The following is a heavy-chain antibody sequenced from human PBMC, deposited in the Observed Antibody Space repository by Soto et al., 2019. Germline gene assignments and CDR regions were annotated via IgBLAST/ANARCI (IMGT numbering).Heavy chain of an antibody. CDR3: ARVRRYDILTGSHFAY. CDR1: GYTFTGYY. V-gene: IGHV1-2*02. Sequence: ASVKVSCKASGYTFTGYYMHWVRQAPGQGLEWMGWINPNSGGTNYAQKFQGRVTMTRDTSISTAYMELSRLRSDDTAVYYCARVRRYDILTGSHFAYWGQGTLVTVSS. J-gene: IGHJ4*02. CDR2: INPNSGGT. D-gene: IGHD3-9*01.